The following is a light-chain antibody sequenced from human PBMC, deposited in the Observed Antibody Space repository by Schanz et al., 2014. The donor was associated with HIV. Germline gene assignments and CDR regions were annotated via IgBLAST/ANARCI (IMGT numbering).Light chain of an antibody. V-gene: IGLV2-8*01. CDR1: SSDVGGYNY. Sequence: QSALTQPPSASGSPGQSVTISCTGTSSDVGGYNYVSWYQQHPGNAPKLIIYEVRKRPSGVSNRFSGSKSGNTASLTVSGLQAEDEADYYCSSYAGSNVVFGGGTKLTVL. J-gene: IGLJ2*01. CDR3: SSYAGSNVV. CDR2: EVR.